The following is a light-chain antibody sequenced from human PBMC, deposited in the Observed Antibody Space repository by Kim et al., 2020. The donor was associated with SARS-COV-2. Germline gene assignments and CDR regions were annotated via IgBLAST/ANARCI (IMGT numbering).Light chain of an antibody. CDR3: QQYNNWPLT. CDR2: GAS. Sequence: EIVMTQSPATLSVSPGERATLSCRASQSVSSYLAWYQQKPGQPPRLLIYGASTRATGIPARFSGSGSGTEFTLTISSLQSEDFAVYYCQQYNNWPLTFGGGTKVDIK. CDR1: QSVSSY. V-gene: IGKV3-15*01. J-gene: IGKJ4*01.